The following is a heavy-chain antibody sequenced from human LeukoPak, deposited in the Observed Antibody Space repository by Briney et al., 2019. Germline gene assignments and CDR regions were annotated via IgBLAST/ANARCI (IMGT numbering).Heavy chain of an antibody. D-gene: IGHD5-12*01. J-gene: IGHJ4*02. Sequence: PGRSLRPSCAASGFTFSSYAMHWVRQAPGKGLEWVAVISYDGSNKYYADSVKGRFTISRDNSKNTLYLQMNSLRAEDTAVYYCARDGAGGGGYDGYYFDYWGQGALVTVSS. V-gene: IGHV3-30-3*01. CDR2: ISYDGSNK. CDR3: ARDGAGGGGYDGYYFDY. CDR1: GFTFSSYA.